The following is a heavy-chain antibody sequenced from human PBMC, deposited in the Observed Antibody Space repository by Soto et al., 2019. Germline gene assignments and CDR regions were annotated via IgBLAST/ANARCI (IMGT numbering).Heavy chain of an antibody. V-gene: IGHV3-74*01. D-gene: IGHD1-26*01. CDR2: INSDGSST. CDR3: SRVGGSTWH. Sequence: PGGSLRLSCAASGFTFSSYWMHWVRQAPGKGLVWVSRINSDGSSTNYADFVKGRFTISRDNAKNTLYLQMNSLRVEDTAVYYCSRVGGSTWHWGQGTLVTL. CDR1: GFTFSSYW. J-gene: IGHJ4*02.